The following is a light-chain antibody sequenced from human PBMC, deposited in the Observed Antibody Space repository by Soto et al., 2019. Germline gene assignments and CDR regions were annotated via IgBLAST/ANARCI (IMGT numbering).Light chain of an antibody. CDR3: QQYKSYWT. Sequence: DIQMTQSPSTLPASVGDRVTITCRAAQSISRWLAWYQQKPGKAPKVLIYDATSLQSGVPSRFSGSGSGTEFTLTISSLQPDDFGTYYCQQYKSYWTFGQGTKVDIK. V-gene: IGKV1-5*01. J-gene: IGKJ1*01. CDR2: DAT. CDR1: QSISRW.